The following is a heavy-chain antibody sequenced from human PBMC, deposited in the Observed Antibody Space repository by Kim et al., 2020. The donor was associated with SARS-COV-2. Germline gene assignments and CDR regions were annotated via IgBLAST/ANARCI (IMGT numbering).Heavy chain of an antibody. CDR2: IYYSGST. CDR1: GGSISSGGYY. D-gene: IGHD3-22*01. J-gene: IGHJ4*02. V-gene: IGHV4-31*03. CDR3: ARGLDDSSGYYYGFFDY. Sequence: SETLSLTCTVSGGSISSGGYYWSWIRQHPGKGLEWIGYIYYSGSTYYNPSLKSRVTISVDTSKNQFSLKLSSVTAADTAVYYCARGLDDSSGYYYGFFDYWGQGTLVTVSS.